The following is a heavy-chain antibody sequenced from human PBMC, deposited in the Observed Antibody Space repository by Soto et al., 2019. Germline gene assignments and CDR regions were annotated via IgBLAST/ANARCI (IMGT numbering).Heavy chain of an antibody. J-gene: IGHJ6*02. Sequence: QVQLVQSGAEVKKPGSSVKVSCKASGGAFSDYAFSWVRQAPGQGLEWLGGIMPIFRAPDYAQKFQGRVTITADEFTRTDYMEMNSLRSEDTAVYYCASWLKGPDIGNYYYGMDVWGQGTTVTVS. CDR2: IMPIFRAP. CDR3: ASWLKGPDIGNYYYGMDV. V-gene: IGHV1-69*12. D-gene: IGHD2-15*01. CDR1: GGAFSDYA.